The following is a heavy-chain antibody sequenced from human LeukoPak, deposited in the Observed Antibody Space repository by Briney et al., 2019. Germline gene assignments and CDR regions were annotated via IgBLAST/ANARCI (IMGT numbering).Heavy chain of an antibody. CDR2: ISFDGAYR. CDR1: GFTSSA. CDR3: AKDQQGGAGSGRFDY. V-gene: IGHV3-30*04. D-gene: IGHD3-10*01. J-gene: IGHJ4*02. Sequence: PGRSLTLSCAASGFTSSAIHWVRQSPGQGLEWLAIISFDGAYRYYADSVKGRFTISRDISKNTFYLQMSSLTADDAALYYCAKDQQGGAGSGRFDYWGQGTLVTVSS.